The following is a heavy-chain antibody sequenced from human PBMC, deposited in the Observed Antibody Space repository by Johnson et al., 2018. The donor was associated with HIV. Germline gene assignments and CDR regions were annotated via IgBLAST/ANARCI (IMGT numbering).Heavy chain of an antibody. CDR2: IKQDGGEK. J-gene: IGHJ3*01. CDR1: GFTFSSYW. Sequence: VQLVESGGGLVQPGGSLRLSCAASGFTFSSYWMSWVRQAPGKGLEWVANIKQDGGEKYYVDSVKGRFTISRDNAKKSLHLQMNSLRAEDTAVYYWSGESGYSYGFGDDAFDVWGQVTMVTVSS. D-gene: IGHD5-18*01. CDR3: SGESGYSYGFGDDAFDV. V-gene: IGHV3-7*05.